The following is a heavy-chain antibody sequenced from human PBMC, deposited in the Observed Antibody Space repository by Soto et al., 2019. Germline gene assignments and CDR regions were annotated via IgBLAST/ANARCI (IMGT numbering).Heavy chain of an antibody. CDR2: ISSSGSTI. CDR1: GFTFSDYY. V-gene: IGHV3-11*01. CDR3: ARDYYDSSGYYLAFDI. Sequence: LRLSCAACGFTFSDYYMSWIRQAPGKGLEWVSYISSSGSTIYYADSVKGRFTISRDNAKNSLYLQMNSLRAEDTAVYYCARDYYDSSGYYLAFDIWGQGTMVTVSS. D-gene: IGHD3-22*01. J-gene: IGHJ3*02.